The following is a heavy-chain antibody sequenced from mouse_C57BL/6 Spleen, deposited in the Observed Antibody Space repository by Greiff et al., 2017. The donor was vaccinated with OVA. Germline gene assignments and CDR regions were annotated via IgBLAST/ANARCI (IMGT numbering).Heavy chain of an antibody. CDR1: GYTFTSYW. V-gene: IGHV1-61*01. CDR2: IYPSDSET. D-gene: IGHD1-1*01. Sequence: VKLQESGAELVRPGSSVKLSCKASGYTFTSYWMDWVKQRPGQGLEWIGNIYPSDSETHYNQKFKDKATLTVDKSSSTAYMQLSSLTSEDSAVYYCARDYYGSSWDWGQGTTLTVSS. CDR3: ARDYYGSSWD. J-gene: IGHJ2*01.